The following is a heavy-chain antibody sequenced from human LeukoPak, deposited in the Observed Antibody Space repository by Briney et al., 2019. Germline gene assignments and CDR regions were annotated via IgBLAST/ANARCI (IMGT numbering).Heavy chain of an antibody. CDR2: INSDGTTT. Sequence: GGSLRLSCAASGFTFSSYWMHWVRQAPGKGLVWVSRINSDGTTTNYADSVKGRFTISRDNAKDSLYLQMNSLRAEDTAVYYCARDDGTAMVTFDYWGQGTLVTVSS. CDR1: GFTFSSYW. J-gene: IGHJ4*02. V-gene: IGHV3-74*01. CDR3: ARDDGTAMVTFDY. D-gene: IGHD5-18*01.